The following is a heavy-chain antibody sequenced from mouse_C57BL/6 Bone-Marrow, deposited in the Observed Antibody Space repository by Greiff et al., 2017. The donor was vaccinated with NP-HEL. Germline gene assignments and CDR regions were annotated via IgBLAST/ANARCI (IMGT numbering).Heavy chain of an antibody. Sequence: QVQLKESGAELARPGASVKLSCKASGYTFTSYGISWVKQRTGQGLEWIGEIYPRSGNTYYNEKFKGKATLTADKSSSTAYMELRSLTSEDSAVYFCAGLLLYWYFDVWGTGTTVTVSS. CDR2: IYPRSGNT. V-gene: IGHV1-81*01. J-gene: IGHJ1*03. D-gene: IGHD2-3*01. CDR3: AGLLLYWYFDV. CDR1: GYTFTSYG.